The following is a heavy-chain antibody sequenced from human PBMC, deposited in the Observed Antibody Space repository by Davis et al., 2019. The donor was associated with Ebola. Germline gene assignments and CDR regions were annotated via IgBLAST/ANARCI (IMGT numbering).Heavy chain of an antibody. V-gene: IGHV1-69*04. Sequence: KVSCKASGGTFSSYAISWVRQAPGQGLEWMGRIIPILGIANYAQKFQGRVTITADKSTSTAYMELSSLRSEDTAVYYCASSGSYDSSGYPYWGQGTLVTVSS. CDR1: GGTFSSYA. J-gene: IGHJ4*02. CDR2: IIPILGIA. CDR3: ASSGSYDSSGYPY. D-gene: IGHD3-22*01.